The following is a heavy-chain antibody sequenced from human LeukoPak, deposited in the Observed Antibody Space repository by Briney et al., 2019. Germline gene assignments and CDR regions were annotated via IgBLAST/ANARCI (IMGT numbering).Heavy chain of an antibody. CDR1: GFTFSSYS. V-gene: IGHV3-21*01. D-gene: IGHD3-22*01. CDR3: ARCCDSSGYYYSDY. Sequence: PGGSLRLSCAASGFTFSSYSMNWVRQAPGKGLEWVSSISSSSSYIYYADSVKGRFTISRDNAKNSLYLQMNSLRAEDTAVYYCARCCDSSGYYYSDYWGQGTLVTVSS. J-gene: IGHJ4*02. CDR2: ISSSSSYI.